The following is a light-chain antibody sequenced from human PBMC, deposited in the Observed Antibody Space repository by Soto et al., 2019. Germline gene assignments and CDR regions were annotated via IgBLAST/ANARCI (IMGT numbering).Light chain of an antibody. CDR2: AAS. J-gene: IGKJ1*01. Sequence: DIQMTQSPSSLSASVGDRVTITCRASQGISNYLAWYQQKPGKVPKLLIYAASTLQSGVPSRFSGSGSGTDVTLTISSRQPEDVATYYCQKYNSARCTFGQGTKVEIK. CDR1: QGISNY. CDR3: QKYNSARCT. V-gene: IGKV1-27*01.